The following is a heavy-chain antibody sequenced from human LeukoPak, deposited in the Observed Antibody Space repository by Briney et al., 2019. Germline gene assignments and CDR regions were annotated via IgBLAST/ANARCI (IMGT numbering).Heavy chain of an antibody. CDR3: ARDDYGEGLAAGYDY. D-gene: IGHD4-17*01. CDR1: GFTFSSYS. CDR2: ISSSSSTI. J-gene: IGHJ4*02. V-gene: IGHV3-48*02. Sequence: SGGSLRLSCAASGFTFSSYSMNWVSQAPGKGLEWVSYISSSSSTIYYADSVKGRFTISRDNAKNSLYLQMNSLRDEDTAVYYCARDDYGEGLAAGYDYWGQGTLVTVSS.